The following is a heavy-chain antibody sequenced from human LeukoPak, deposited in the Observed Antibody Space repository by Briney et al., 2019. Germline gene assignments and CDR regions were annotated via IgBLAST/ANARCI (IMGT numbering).Heavy chain of an antibody. D-gene: IGHD1-26*01. CDR1: GGSISSSSYY. J-gene: IGHJ4*02. CDR2: IYYSGST. Sequence: SVTLSLTCTVSGGSISSSSYYWRWIRQPPGKGLEWIGSIYYSGSTYYNPSLKSRVTISEDTSENHFSLKLSSVTAADTVVYYCARDLILGPTYFDYWGQGTLVTVSS. CDR3: ARDLILGPTYFDY. V-gene: IGHV4-39*02.